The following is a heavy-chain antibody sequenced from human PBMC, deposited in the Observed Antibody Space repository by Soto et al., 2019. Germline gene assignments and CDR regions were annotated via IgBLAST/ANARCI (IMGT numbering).Heavy chain of an antibody. D-gene: IGHD3-10*01. CDR1: GYSFTSYW. CDR2: IYPGDSDT. CDR3: ATHGETNYFSYYYYGMDG. J-gene: IGHJ6*04. V-gene: IGHV5-51*01. Sequence: GESLKISCKGSGYSFTSYWIGWVRQMPGKGLEWMGIIYPGDSDTRYSPSFQGQVTISADKSISTAYLQWSSLKASDTAMYYCATHGETNYFSYYYYGMDGRRKVTTGTVSS.